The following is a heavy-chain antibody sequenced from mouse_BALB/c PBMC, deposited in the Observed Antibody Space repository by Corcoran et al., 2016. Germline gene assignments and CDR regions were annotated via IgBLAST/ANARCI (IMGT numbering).Heavy chain of an antibody. J-gene: IGHJ4*01. Sequence: QLVQSGPELKKPGETVKISCKASGYTFTNYGMNWVKQAPGKGLKWMGWINTYTGEPTYADDFKGRFAFSLETSARTAYLQINNLKNEDTATYFCAREPYAMDYWGQGTSVTVSS. V-gene: IGHV9-3-1*01. CDR1: GYTFTNYG. CDR3: AREPYAMDY. CDR2: INTYTGEP.